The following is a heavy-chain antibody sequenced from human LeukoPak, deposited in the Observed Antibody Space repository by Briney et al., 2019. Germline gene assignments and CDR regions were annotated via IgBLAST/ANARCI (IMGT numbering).Heavy chain of an antibody. Sequence: PGGSLRLSCEASGFAFSAYWMHWVRQAPGKGLEWVSRINEDATTITYADSVKGRFITSRDNSKKSLYLQMDNLRAEDTAVYYCLRDLILLGAPGDGFDFWGQGTQVIVSS. CDR2: INEDATTI. D-gene: IGHD3-16*01. V-gene: IGHV3-74*01. CDR3: LRDLILLGAPGDGFDF. CDR1: GFAFSAYW. J-gene: IGHJ4*02.